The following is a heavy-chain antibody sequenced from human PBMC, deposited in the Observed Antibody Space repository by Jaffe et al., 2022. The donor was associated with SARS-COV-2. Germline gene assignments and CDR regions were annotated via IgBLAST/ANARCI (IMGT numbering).Heavy chain of an antibody. CDR3: ARLEPGEMFFDY. Sequence: QPQLQESGPGLVKPSETLSLTCTVSGGSISNSRYYWGWIRQPPGKGLEWIGTIYYTGSTYYNPSLKTRVTISVDTSKNQFSLKLSSVTAADTAVYYCARLEPGEMFFDYWGQGTLVTVSS. J-gene: IGHJ4*02. CDR1: GGSISNSRYY. V-gene: IGHV4-39*01. D-gene: IGHD3-3*01. CDR2: IYYTGST.